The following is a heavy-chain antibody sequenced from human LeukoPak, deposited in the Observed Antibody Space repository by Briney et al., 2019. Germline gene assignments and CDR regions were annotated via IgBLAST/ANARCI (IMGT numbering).Heavy chain of an antibody. Sequence: PGRSLRLSCAASGFTFSSYAMHWVRQAPGRGLEWVAVISYDGTEKYNADSVKGRFTISRDNSKNTLYLQVNSLRTDDTAVYYCVRGDRPRGGAFDIWGQGTVVTVSS. D-gene: IGHD3-10*01. CDR2: ISYDGTEK. V-gene: IGHV3-30*04. J-gene: IGHJ3*02. CDR1: GFTFSSYA. CDR3: VRGDRPRGGAFDI.